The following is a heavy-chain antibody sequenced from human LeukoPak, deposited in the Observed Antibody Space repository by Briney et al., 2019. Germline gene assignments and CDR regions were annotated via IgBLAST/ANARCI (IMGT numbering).Heavy chain of an antibody. CDR3: ARLLVPAAIGAFDI. J-gene: IGHJ3*02. D-gene: IGHD2-2*01. V-gene: IGHV1-18*01. CDR2: ISAYNGNT. Sequence: ASVKVSSKASGYTFTSYGISWVRQAPGQGLEWMGWISAYNGNTNYAQKLQGRVTMTTDTSTSTAYMELRSLRSDDTAVYYCARLLVPAAIGAFDIWGQGTMVTVSS. CDR1: GYTFTSYG.